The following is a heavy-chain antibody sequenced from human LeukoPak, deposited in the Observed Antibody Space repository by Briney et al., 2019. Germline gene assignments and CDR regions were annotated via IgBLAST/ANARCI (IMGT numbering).Heavy chain of an antibody. CDR1: GGSISSGSYY. V-gene: IGHV4-61*02. CDR2: IYTSGST. J-gene: IGHJ4*02. Sequence: SETLSLTCTVSGGSISSGSYYWSWIRQPAGKGLEWIGRIYTSGSTNYNPSLKSRVTISVDTSKNQFSLKLSSVTAADTAVYYCARDCFPGEMATTFARPFDYWGQGTLVTVSS. D-gene: IGHD5-24*01. CDR3: ARDCFPGEMATTFARPFDY.